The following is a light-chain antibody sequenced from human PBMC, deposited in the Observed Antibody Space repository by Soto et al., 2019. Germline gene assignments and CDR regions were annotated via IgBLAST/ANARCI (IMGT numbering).Light chain of an antibody. CDR1: SSDVGGYNY. V-gene: IGLV2-14*01. J-gene: IGLJ1*01. CDR2: DVS. Sequence: QSVLTQPASLSGSPRKSITLSCPGNSSDVGGYNYVSWYQQHPGKAPKLMIYDVSNRPSGVSNRFSGSKSGNTASLTISGLQAEDEADYYCSSYTRSSTLDVFGTGTKVTVL. CDR3: SSYTRSSTLDV.